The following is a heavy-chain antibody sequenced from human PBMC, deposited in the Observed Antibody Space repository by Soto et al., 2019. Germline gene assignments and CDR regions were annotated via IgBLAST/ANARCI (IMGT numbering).Heavy chain of an antibody. Sequence: QVQLVESGGGVVQPGGSLTLSCVASGFFFSSHGMYWVLQAPGRGLDWVALISYAGSHKYYVDSVKGRFTISRDNSKKSVSLHMTSLRAEDTALYYCAKDFELPDGDSYHDGMEVWGQGTKVSVSS. D-gene: IGHD1-1*01. J-gene: IGHJ6*02. CDR2: ISYAGSHK. V-gene: IGHV3-30*18. CDR1: GFFFSSHG. CDR3: AKDFELPDGDSYHDGMEV.